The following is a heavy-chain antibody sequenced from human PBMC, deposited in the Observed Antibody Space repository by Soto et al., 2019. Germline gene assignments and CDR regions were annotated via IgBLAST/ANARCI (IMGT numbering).Heavy chain of an antibody. CDR1: GFSLSTSGVG. CDR2: IYWDDDN. CDR3: AHKATAKLTARVFDY. V-gene: IGHV2-5*02. D-gene: IGHD2-21*02. J-gene: IGHJ4*02. Sequence: QITLKESGPTLVKPTQTLTLTCTFSGFSLSTSGVGVGWIRQPPGKALEWLAVIYWDDDNRYSPSLRSRLTFTKDTSKNQVVLTMTKMDPEDTATYYCAHKATAKLTARVFDYWGQGLLVTASS.